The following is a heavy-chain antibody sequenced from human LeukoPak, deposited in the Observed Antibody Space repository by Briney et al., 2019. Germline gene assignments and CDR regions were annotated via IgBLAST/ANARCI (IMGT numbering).Heavy chain of an antibody. V-gene: IGHV4-59*01. Sequence: PSETLSLACTFSGCSINGYYWNSIRQPPEKGLEWIGYIYYRGSTNYNPSLKSRVTMTLDTARNQFSLKLTTMTSADTAVHYCARADYDTSAYYYPFDLGGQATRVTVS. CDR2: IYYRGST. CDR3: ARADYDTSAYYYPFDL. CDR1: GCSINGYY. J-gene: IGHJ4*02. D-gene: IGHD3-22*01.